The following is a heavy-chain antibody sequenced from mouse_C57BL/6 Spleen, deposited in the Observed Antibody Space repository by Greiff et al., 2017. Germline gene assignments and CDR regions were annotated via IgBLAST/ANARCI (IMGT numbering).Heavy chain of an antibody. CDR1: GFSLTSYG. CDR3: ARNDGSSRGYFDV. V-gene: IGHV2-2*01. CDR2: IWSGGST. Sequence: QVQLKESGPGLVQPSQSLSITCTASGFSLTSYGVHWVRQSPGKGLEWLGVIWSGGSTDYNAAFISSLSISKDDSKSQVFCKMNSLHADDTAIYYCARNDGSSRGYFDVWGTGTTVTVSS. J-gene: IGHJ1*03. D-gene: IGHD1-1*01.